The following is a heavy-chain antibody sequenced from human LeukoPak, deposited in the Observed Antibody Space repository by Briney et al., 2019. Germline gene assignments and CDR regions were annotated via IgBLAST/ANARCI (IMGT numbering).Heavy chain of an antibody. CDR1: GFTFPNYV. V-gene: IGHV3-23*01. CDR2: ISGSGGNA. D-gene: IGHD4-11*01. J-gene: IGHJ3*01. Sequence: GGSLRLSCAASGFTFPNYVMSWVRQAPGKGLEWVSAISGSGGNAYYADSVKGRFTISRDNSKNTLYLQMNSLRAEDAAVYYCANEYSKGDVWGQGTMVTVSS. CDR3: ANEYSKGDV.